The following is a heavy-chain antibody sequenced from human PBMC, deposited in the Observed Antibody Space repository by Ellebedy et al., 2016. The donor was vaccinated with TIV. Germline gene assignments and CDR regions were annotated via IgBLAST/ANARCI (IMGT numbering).Heavy chain of an antibody. D-gene: IGHD2-15*01. CDR2: ISAYNGNT. V-gene: IGHV1-18*01. CDR3: ARSLCSGGSCVDY. Sequence: ASVKVSXKASGYTFTSYAMHWVRQAPGQRLEWMGWISAYNGNTNYAQKLQGRVTMTTDTSTSTAYMELRSLRSDDTAVYYCARSLCSGGSCVDYWGQGTLVTVSS. J-gene: IGHJ4*02. CDR1: GYTFTSYA.